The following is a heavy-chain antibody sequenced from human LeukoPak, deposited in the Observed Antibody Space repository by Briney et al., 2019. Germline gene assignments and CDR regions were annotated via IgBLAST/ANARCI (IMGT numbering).Heavy chain of an antibody. CDR2: IYYSGST. D-gene: IGHD1-20*01. CDR1: GGSISSGGYY. CDR3: ARITATSMVNALDL. V-gene: IGHV4-31*03. Sequence: SQTLSLTCTVSGGSISSGGYYWSWIRQHPGKGLEWIGFIYYSGSTYYNPSLKSRVTFSVDTSKSQFSLKVRSVTAADTAVYYCARITATSMVNALDLWGQGILVTVSS. J-gene: IGHJ5*02.